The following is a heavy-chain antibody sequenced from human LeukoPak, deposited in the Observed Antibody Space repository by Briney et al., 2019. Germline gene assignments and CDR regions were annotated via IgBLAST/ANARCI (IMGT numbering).Heavy chain of an antibody. D-gene: IGHD3-3*01. V-gene: IGHV3-23*01. CDR3: AKDPLTIFGVGPSDWFDP. J-gene: IGHJ5*02. CDR2: ISGSGGST. Sequence: GGSLRLSCAASGFTFSSYAMSWVRQAPGKGLEWVSAISGSGGSTYYADSVKGRFTISRDNSKNTLYLQMNSLRAEDTAVYYCAKDPLTIFGVGPSDWFDPWGQGTLVTVSS. CDR1: GFTFSSYA.